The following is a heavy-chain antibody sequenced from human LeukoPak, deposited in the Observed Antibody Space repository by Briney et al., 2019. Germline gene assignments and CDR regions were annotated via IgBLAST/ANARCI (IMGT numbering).Heavy chain of an antibody. J-gene: IGHJ6*02. CDR3: ARHHCTSTSCYPCYYYAMEV. Sequence: PGESLKISCMGSGYTFTNYWIGWVRQMPGKGLEWMGIIFPGDSDTRYSPSFQGQVTISVDKSISTAYLQWSSLKASDTAIYYCARHHCTSTSCYPCYYYAMEVWGPGTKVTVSS. CDR2: IFPGDSDT. D-gene: IGHD2-2*01. CDR1: GYTFTNYW. V-gene: IGHV5-51*01.